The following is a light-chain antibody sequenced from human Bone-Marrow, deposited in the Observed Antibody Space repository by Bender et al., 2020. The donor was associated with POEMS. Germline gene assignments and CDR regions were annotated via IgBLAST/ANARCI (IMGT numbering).Light chain of an antibody. Sequence: QSALTQPPSASGSPGQSVTISCTGTSSDVGGSQYVSWYQQHPGKVPKVMIYEVNKRPSGVSHRFSGSKSGNTASLTISGLQAEDEADYYCCSYAGSSTWVFGGGTKLTVL. CDR1: SSDVGGSQY. J-gene: IGLJ3*02. CDR3: CSYAGSSTWV. CDR2: EVN. V-gene: IGLV2-23*02.